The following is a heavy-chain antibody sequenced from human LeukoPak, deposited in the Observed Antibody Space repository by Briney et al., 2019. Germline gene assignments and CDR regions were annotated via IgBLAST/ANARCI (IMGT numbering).Heavy chain of an antibody. Sequence: PSETLSLTCAVYGGSFSGYYWSWIRQPPGKGLEWIGEINHSGSTNYNPSLKSRVTISVDTSKNQFSLKLSSVTAADTAVYYCARALSYYYGSGVDPWGQGTPVTVSS. V-gene: IGHV4-34*01. J-gene: IGHJ5*02. CDR2: INHSGST. CDR1: GGSFSGYY. D-gene: IGHD3-10*01. CDR3: ARALSYYYGSGVDP.